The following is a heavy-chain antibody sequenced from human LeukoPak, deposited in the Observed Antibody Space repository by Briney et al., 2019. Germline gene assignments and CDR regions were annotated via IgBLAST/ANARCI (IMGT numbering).Heavy chain of an antibody. Sequence: APVKVSCKASGGTFSSYAISWVRQAPGQGLEWMGGIIPIFGTANYAQKFQGRVTITADESTSTAYMELSSLRSEDTAVYYCASYEEMATSFDYWGQGTLVTVSS. J-gene: IGHJ4*02. CDR1: GGTFSSYA. V-gene: IGHV1-69*13. CDR3: ASYEEMATSFDY. CDR2: IIPIFGTA. D-gene: IGHD5-24*01.